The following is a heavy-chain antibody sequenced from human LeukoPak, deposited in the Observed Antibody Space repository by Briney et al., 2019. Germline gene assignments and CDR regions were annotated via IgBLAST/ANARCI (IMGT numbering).Heavy chain of an antibody. CDR2: IWYDESNK. V-gene: IGHV3-33*01. CDR3: ARGGGDCPFDY. J-gene: IGHJ4*02. CDR1: GFTFSNYV. D-gene: IGHD2-21*02. Sequence: RPGGSLILSCAASGFTFSNYVMHWVRQAPGKGLEWVAVIWYDESNKHYADSVKGRFTISRDNSKNTLYLQMNSLRPDDTAVYYCARGGGDCPFDYWGQGTLVTVSS.